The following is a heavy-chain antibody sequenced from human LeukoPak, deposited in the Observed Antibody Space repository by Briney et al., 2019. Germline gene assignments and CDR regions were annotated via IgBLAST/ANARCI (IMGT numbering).Heavy chain of an antibody. CDR2: IYPGDSDT. V-gene: IGHV5-51*01. D-gene: IGHD6-13*01. J-gene: IGHJ4*02. Sequence: GESLKISCQASGDTFTNYWIGWVRQMPEKGLEWMGIIYPGDSDTRYSPSFQGQVTISVDKSISTAYLQWSSLNASDTAIYYCARGGVFSSCWYAYFDYWGQGTVVTVSS. CDR3: ARGGVFSSCWYAYFDY. CDR1: GDTFTNYW.